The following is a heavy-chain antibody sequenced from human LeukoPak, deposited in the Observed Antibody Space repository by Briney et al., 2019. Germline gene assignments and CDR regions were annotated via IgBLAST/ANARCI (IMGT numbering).Heavy chain of an antibody. CDR2: INWDGSST. J-gene: IGHJ4*02. Sequence: GGSLRLSCAASGFSFDDYTMHWVRQVPGKGLEWVSLINWDGSSTYYADSVKGRFTISRDNSKNSLYLQMNSLTTEDTALYYCASGVTVTYFGYWGQGTLVTVSS. V-gene: IGHV3-43*01. CDR3: ASGVTVTYFGY. D-gene: IGHD4-17*01. CDR1: GFSFDDYT.